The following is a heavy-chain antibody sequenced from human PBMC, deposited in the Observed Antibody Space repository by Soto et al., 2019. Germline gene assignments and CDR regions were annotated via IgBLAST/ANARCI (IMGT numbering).Heavy chain of an antibody. Sequence: SVKVSCKASGGPFSSYDISWVRHAPGQGLEWMGGIIPIFGTANSAQKFQGRVTITADESTSTAYMELSSLRSEDTAVYYCARGFGYYAGYYFDYGGQGTLVTVSS. CDR2: IIPIFGTA. V-gene: IGHV1-69*13. CDR1: GGPFSSYD. J-gene: IGHJ4*02. D-gene: IGHD2-2*01. CDR3: ARGFGYYAGYYFDY.